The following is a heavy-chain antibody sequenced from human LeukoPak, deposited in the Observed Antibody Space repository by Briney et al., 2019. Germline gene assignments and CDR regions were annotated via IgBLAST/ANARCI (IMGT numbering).Heavy chain of an antibody. Sequence: GASLRLSCAASGVSLSSNAKNWVRQAPGKGQEWVSAVSGSGGSTYYADSVKGRFTISRDNSKNTVYLQMNSLRAEDTALYYCAKGWKGNLEYWGQGTLVTVSS. CDR1: GVSLSSNA. D-gene: IGHD1-14*01. CDR3: AKGWKGNLEY. J-gene: IGHJ4*02. V-gene: IGHV3-23*01. CDR2: VSGSGGST.